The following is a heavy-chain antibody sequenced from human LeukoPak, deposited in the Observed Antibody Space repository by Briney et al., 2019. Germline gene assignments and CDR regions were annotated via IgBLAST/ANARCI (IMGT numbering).Heavy chain of an antibody. Sequence: SETLSLTCTVSGGSISSYYWSWIRQPPGKGLEWIGYIYYSGSTKYNPSLKSRVTISVDTSKNQFSLKLSSLTAADTAVYYCARGWYSSPSGPPHYWGQGTLVTVSS. V-gene: IGHV4-59*01. J-gene: IGHJ4*02. D-gene: IGHD6-19*01. CDR3: ARGWYSSPSGPPHY. CDR2: IYYSGST. CDR1: GGSISSYY.